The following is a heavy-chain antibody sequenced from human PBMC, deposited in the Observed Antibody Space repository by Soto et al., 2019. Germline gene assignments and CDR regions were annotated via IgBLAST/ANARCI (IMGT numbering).Heavy chain of an antibody. CDR1: GFTFSSYS. J-gene: IGHJ4*02. V-gene: IGHV3-48*01. CDR3: ARVGTVLDY. D-gene: IGHD4-17*01. Sequence: EVQLVESGGGMVQPGGSLRLSCAASGFTFSSYSMNWVRQAPGKGLEWVSYISSSSSTIYYADSVKGRFTISRDNAKNSLYLQMNSLRAEDTAVYYCARVGTVLDYWGQGTLVTVSS. CDR2: ISSSSSTI.